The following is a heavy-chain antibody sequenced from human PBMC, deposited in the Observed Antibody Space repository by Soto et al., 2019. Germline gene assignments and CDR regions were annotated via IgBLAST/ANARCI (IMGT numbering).Heavy chain of an antibody. V-gene: IGHV1-69*06. D-gene: IGHD6-13*01. Sequence: QVQLVQSGAEVKKPGSSVKVSCKASGGTFSSYAISWVRQAPGQGLEWMGGIIPIFGTANYAQKFQGRVRITGDKSTSKAYMELSSLRSEDTAVYYCARGAGQQLPQDYYYGMDVWGQGTTVTVSS. CDR1: GGTFSSYA. CDR2: IIPIFGTA. CDR3: ARGAGQQLPQDYYYGMDV. J-gene: IGHJ6*02.